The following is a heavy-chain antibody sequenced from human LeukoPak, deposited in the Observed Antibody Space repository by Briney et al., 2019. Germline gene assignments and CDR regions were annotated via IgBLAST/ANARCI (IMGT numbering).Heavy chain of an antibody. CDR1: GFTFSSYW. D-gene: IGHD3-10*01. J-gene: IGHJ4*02. V-gene: IGHV3-7*03. CDR2: IKQDGSEK. CDR3: AALKWSGSGSYYSPMDY. Sequence: GGSLRLSCAASGFTFSSYWMSWVRQAPGKGLEWVANIKQDGSEKYYVDSVKGRFTISRDNAKNSLYLQMNSLRSEDTAVYYCAALKWSGSGSYYSPMDYWGQGTLVTVSS.